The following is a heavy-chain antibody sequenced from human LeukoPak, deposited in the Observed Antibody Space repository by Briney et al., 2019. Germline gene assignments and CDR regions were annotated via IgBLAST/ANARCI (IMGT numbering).Heavy chain of an antibody. CDR1: GFTFSNYA. CDR3: ARDVGPEGFFFGF. J-gene: IGHJ4*02. V-gene: IGHV3-23*01. CDR2: TSGSDGNT. Sequence: GGCLRLSSAASGFTFSNYAMTWVRQAPGKGLEWLTTSGSDGNTYYSDSVKGRFTTSRDNSKSTLYLQMNSLRAEDTAIYYCARDVGPEGFFFGFWGQGTLVTVSS. D-gene: IGHD3-3*01.